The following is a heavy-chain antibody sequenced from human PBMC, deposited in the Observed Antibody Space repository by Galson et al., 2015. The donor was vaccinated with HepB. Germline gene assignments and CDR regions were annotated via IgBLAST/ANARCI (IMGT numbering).Heavy chain of an antibody. D-gene: IGHD3-3*01. Sequence: SLRLSCAASGFTLSIYAMSRVRQAPGKGLEWVSAFRGSGGSTYYADSVKGRFTISRDNSKNTLYLEMNSLRAEDTAVYYCAKSRGVVVIQDYFYYMDVWGKGTTVTVSS. CDR1: GFTLSIYA. V-gene: IGHV3-23*01. CDR3: AKSRGVVVIQDYFYYMDV. J-gene: IGHJ6*03. CDR2: FRGSGGST.